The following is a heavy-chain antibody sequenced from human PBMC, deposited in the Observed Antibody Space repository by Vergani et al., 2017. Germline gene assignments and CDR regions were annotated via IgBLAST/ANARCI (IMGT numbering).Heavy chain of an antibody. D-gene: IGHD5-12*01. V-gene: IGHV3-66*02. CDR3: ARAVGGGYTVGYYYGMDV. Sequence: EVQLVESGGGLVQPGGSLRLSCAASGFTVSSNYMSWVRQAPGKGLEWVSVIYSGGSTYYADSVKGRFTISRDTSKNTLYLQMNSLRAEDTAVYDCARAVGGGYTVGYYYGMDVWGQGTTVTVS. CDR1: GFTVSSNY. J-gene: IGHJ6*02. CDR2: IYSGGST.